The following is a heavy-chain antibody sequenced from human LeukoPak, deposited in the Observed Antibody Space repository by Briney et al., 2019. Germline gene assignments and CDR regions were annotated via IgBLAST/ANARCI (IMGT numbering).Heavy chain of an antibody. J-gene: IGHJ4*02. CDR3: AREGYYGSGSPPSLYFDY. CDR1: GFTFRNYV. Sequence: GGSLRLSCAASGFTFRNYVIHWVRQAPGKGLGWVAVTSSDLNVKLYADSVKGRFTISRDNSRSTLYLQMNSLRPEDTAIYYCAREGYYGSGSPPSLYFDYWGQGTLVTVSS. D-gene: IGHD3-10*01. V-gene: IGHV3-30-3*01. CDR2: TSSDLNVK.